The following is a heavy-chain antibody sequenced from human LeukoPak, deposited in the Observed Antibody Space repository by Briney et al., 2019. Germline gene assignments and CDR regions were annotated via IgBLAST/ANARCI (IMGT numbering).Heavy chain of an antibody. Sequence: GASVKVSCKASGGTFSSYAISWVRQAPGQGLEWMGGIIPIFGTANYAQKFQGRVTITADESTSTAYMELSSLRSEDTAVYYCARALGQCYDSSARYFDYWGQGTLVTVSS. CDR2: IIPIFGTA. J-gene: IGHJ4*02. CDR3: ARALGQCYDSSARYFDY. CDR1: GGTFSSYA. D-gene: IGHD3-22*01. V-gene: IGHV1-69*01.